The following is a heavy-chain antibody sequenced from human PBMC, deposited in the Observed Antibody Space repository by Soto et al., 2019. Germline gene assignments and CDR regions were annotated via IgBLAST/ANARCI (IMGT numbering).Heavy chain of an antibody. V-gene: IGHV3-74*01. D-gene: IGHD4-17*01. CDR2: IKGDEITT. CDR3: ARGLYGAYGQDF. J-gene: IGHJ4*02. CDR1: GFTFSSYW. Sequence: EVQLVESGENLVQPGGSLRLSCAASGFTFSSYWIHWVRQAPGKGLVWVSRIKGDEITTNYADSVKGRFTISRDNDKNTVFLQMHSLRAEDTALYYCARGLYGAYGQDFWGQGILVTVSS.